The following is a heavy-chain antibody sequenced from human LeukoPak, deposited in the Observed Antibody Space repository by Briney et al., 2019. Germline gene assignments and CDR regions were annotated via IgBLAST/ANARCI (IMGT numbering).Heavy chain of an antibody. V-gene: IGHV1-18*01. CDR2: ISAYNGDT. CDR3: ARGGPGDYIGGY. D-gene: IGHD4-17*01. CDR1: GYTFTNYG. J-gene: IGHJ4*02. Sequence: ASVKVSCKASGYTFTNYGISWVRQAPGQGLEWMGWISAYNGDTKYSQGFRGRVTMTTDTSTSTAYMELRSLTSDDTAVYYCARGGPGDYIGGYWGQGTLVTVSS.